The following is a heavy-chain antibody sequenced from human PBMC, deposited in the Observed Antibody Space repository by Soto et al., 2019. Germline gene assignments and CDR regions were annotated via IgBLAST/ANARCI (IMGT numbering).Heavy chain of an antibody. J-gene: IGHJ6*02. CDR1: GFTFSNYW. CDR3: TREVTTLTKFGFDV. CDR2: INSDGSSA. Sequence: EVQLVESGGGLVQPGGSLRLSCIASGFTFSNYWMYWVRQAPGKGLVWVSRINSDGSSADYADSVKGRFTISRDNAKNTLYLQMNSLRAEDKAVYYCTREVTTLTKFGFDVWGQGTTVTVSS. V-gene: IGHV3-74*01. D-gene: IGHD1-1*01.